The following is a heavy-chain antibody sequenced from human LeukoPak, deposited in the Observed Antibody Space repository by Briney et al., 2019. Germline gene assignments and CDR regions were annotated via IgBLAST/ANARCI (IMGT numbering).Heavy chain of an antibody. CDR2: IYYSGST. D-gene: IGHD3-3*01. V-gene: IGHV4-59*01. J-gene: IGHJ6*03. Sequence: SETLSLTCTVSGGSISSYYWSWIRQPPGKGLEWIGYIYYSGSTNYNPSLKSRVTISVDTSKNQFSLKLSSVTAADTAVYYCARVYTGSYDFWSGYYYYYYMDVWGKGTTVTVSS. CDR3: ARVYTGSYDFWSGYYYYYYMDV. CDR1: GGSISSYY.